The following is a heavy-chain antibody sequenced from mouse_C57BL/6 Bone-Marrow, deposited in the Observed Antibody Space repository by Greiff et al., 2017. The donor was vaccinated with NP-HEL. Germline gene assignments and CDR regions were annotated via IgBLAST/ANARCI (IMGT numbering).Heavy chain of an antibody. V-gene: IGHV1-64*01. CDR3: AGYYDYDGFAY. CDR1: GYTFTSYW. D-gene: IGHD2-4*01. J-gene: IGHJ3*01. Sequence: VQLQQPGAELVKPGASVKLSCKASGYTFTSYWMHWVKQRPGQGLEWIGMIHPNSGSTNYNEKFKSKATLTVDKSSSTAYMQLSSLTSKDSAVYSWAGYYDYDGFAYWGQGTLVTVSA. CDR2: IHPNSGST.